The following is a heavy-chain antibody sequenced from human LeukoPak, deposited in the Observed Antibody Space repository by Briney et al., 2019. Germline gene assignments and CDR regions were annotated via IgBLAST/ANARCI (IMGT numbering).Heavy chain of an antibody. CDR3: ARACHTGYSSSWRNYYYYGMDV. V-gene: IGHV3-20*04. Sequence: GGSLRLSCAASGFTFDDYGMSWVRQAPGKGLEWVSGINWNGGSTGYADSVKGRFTISRDNAKNTLYLQMNSLRAEDTAVYYCARACHTGYSSSWRNYYYYGMDVWGQGTTVTVSS. CDR2: INWNGGST. D-gene: IGHD6-13*01. CDR1: GFTFDDYG. J-gene: IGHJ6*02.